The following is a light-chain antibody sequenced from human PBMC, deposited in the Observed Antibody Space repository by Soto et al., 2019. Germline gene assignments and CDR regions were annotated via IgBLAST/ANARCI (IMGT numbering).Light chain of an antibody. CDR1: QSISSW. CDR3: QQYNDSFRYT. V-gene: IGKV1-5*03. J-gene: IGKJ2*01. Sequence: DIQMTQSPSTLSASVGDRVTITCRASQSISSWLAWYQQKPGTAPKLLIYGASTLESGVPSRFSGIRSGTEFTLTVSSLQPDDFATYYCQQYNDSFRYTFGQGTKV. CDR2: GAS.